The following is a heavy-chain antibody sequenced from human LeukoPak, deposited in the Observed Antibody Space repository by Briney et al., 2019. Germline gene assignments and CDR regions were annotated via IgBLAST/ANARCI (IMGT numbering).Heavy chain of an antibody. CDR2: LNPSGGSP. D-gene: IGHD1-26*01. CDR1: GYTFTSYY. V-gene: IGHV1-46*01. CDR3: ARGDSGYYYGMDV. J-gene: IGHJ6*01. Sequence: ASVKVSCKASGYTFTSYYIRWVRQAPGQGLEWMGVLNPSGGSPIYPQKFQGRVTMTRDTSTSTVYMKLSSLRSEDTAVYYCARGDSGYYYGMDVWGQGTTVTVSS.